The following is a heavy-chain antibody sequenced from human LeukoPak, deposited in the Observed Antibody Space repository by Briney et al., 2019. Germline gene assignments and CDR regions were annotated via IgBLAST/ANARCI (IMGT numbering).Heavy chain of an antibody. J-gene: IGHJ3*02. CDR1: GDSVSTASNA. CDR2: TYYNSKWYT. D-gene: IGHD3-22*01. CDR3: ASGYYYDSSGYHDAFDI. V-gene: IGHV6-1*01. Sequence: SQTLSLTCAISGDSVSTASNAWYWIRRSPSRGLEWLGRTYYNSKWYTDYAVSVSGRTTINPDTSRNQLSLQLSFVTPEDTAVYYCASGYYYDSSGYHDAFDIWGQGTMVTVSS.